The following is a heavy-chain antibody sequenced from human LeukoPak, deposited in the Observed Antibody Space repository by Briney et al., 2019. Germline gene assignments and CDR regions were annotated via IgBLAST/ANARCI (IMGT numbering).Heavy chain of an antibody. CDR3: AKEGRPNSGGGFFDY. D-gene: IGHD5-12*01. CDR1: EFSFSRYA. J-gene: IGHJ4*02. Sequence: GGSLRLSCAASEFSFSRYAMGWVRQAPGKGLEWVSTVNESGGRTYYADSVKGWFTMSRDNSRSTLYLQMNSLRAEDTAVYYCAKEGRPNSGGGFFDYWGQGTRVTVSS. V-gene: IGHV3-23*01. CDR2: VNESGGRT.